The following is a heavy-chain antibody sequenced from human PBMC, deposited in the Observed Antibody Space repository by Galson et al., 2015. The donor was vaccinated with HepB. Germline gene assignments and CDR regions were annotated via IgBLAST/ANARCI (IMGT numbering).Heavy chain of an antibody. D-gene: IGHD6-13*01. V-gene: IGHV1-2*02. J-gene: IGHJ4*02. CDR1: GYSFTAYY. CDR2: IVPNRAAT. CDR3: ARSPAAGIEGHY. Sequence: SVKVSCKVVGYSFTAYYIHWVRQAPGQGLEWMGWIVPNRAATNYAQKFQGRVTITRDTSISTAYMELGRLTSDDTAVYYCARSPAAGIEGHYWGQGTLVTVSS.